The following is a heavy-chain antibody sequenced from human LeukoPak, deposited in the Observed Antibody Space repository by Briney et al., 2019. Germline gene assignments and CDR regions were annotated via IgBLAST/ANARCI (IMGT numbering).Heavy chain of an antibody. CDR3: ARGSVDTAMVTIDY. J-gene: IGHJ4*02. D-gene: IGHD5-18*01. CDR2: INHSGST. Sequence: SETLSLTCAVYGGSFSGYYWSWIRQPPGKGLEWIGEINHSGSTNYNPSLKSRVTISVDTSKNQFSLKLSSVTAADTAVYYCARGSVDTAMVTIDYWGQGTLVTVSS. CDR1: GGSFSGYY. V-gene: IGHV4-34*01.